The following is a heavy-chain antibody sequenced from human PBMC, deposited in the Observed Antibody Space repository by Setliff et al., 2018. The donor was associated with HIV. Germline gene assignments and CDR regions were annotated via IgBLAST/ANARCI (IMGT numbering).Heavy chain of an antibody. CDR2: IYPGDSDT. J-gene: IGHJ3*01. CDR3: ARRPVSDTFDV. V-gene: IGHV5-51*01. Sequence: GESLKISCTGSGYSFTSYWIGWVRQMPGKGLEWMGIIYPGDSDTRYGPSFEGQVTISADWSITTAFLQWNSLKASDTAMYFCARRPVSDTFDVWGQGTMVTVSS. CDR1: GYSFTSYW.